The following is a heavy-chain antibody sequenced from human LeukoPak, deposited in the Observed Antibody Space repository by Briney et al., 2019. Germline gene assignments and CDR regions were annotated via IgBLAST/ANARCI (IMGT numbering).Heavy chain of an antibody. J-gene: IGHJ3*02. CDR1: GFTFSSYG. CDR3: AKGPHCSSTSCYTKAAFDI. CDR2: VRYDGSNK. D-gene: IGHD2-2*02. Sequence: GGSLRLSCAASGFTFSSYGMHWVRQAPGKGLEWVAFVRYDGSNKYYADSVKGRFTISRDNSKNTLCLQMNSLRAEDTAVYYCAKGPHCSSTSCYTKAAFDIWGQGTMVTVSS. V-gene: IGHV3-30*02.